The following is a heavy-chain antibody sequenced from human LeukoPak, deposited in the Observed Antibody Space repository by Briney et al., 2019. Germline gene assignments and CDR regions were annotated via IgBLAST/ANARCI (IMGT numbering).Heavy chain of an antibody. V-gene: IGHV1-2*02. D-gene: IGHD3-3*02. Sequence: ASVKVSCKASGYTFTDYNIHWVRQAPGQGLEWMGWINPNSGGTNYAPRFQGRVTMTRDTSVSTAFMELSRLTSDDTAVYYCASKSLGAWGQGTPVTVSS. CDR1: GYTFTDYN. J-gene: IGHJ5*02. CDR2: INPNSGGT. CDR3: ASKSLGA.